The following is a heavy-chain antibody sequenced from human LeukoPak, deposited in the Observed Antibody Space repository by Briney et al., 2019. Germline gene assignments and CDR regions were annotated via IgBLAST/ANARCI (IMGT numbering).Heavy chain of an antibody. CDR3: ARGSAYCGGDCYIDY. CDR1: GGSFSGYY. V-gene: IGHV4-34*01. CDR2: INHSGST. Sequence: SETLSLTCAVYGGSFSGYYWSWIRQPPGKGLEWIGEINHSGSTNYNPSLKSRVTISVDTSKNQISLKLSSVTAADTAVYYCARGSAYCGGDCYIDYWGQGTLVTVSS. J-gene: IGHJ4*02. D-gene: IGHD2-21*02.